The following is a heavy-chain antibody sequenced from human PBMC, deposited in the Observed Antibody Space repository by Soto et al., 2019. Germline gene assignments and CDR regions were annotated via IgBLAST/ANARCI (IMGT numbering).Heavy chain of an antibody. Sequence: QVQLVESGGGVVQPGRSLRLSCAASGFTFSSYGMHWVRQAPGKGLEWVAVIWYDGSNKYYADSVKGRFTISRDNSKNTLYLQMNSLRAEDTSVYYWAREPRPYGDYLYWYFDRWGRGTLVTVSS. CDR3: AREPRPYGDYLYWYFDR. CDR2: IWYDGSNK. D-gene: IGHD4-17*01. CDR1: GFTFSSYG. J-gene: IGHJ2*01. V-gene: IGHV3-33*01.